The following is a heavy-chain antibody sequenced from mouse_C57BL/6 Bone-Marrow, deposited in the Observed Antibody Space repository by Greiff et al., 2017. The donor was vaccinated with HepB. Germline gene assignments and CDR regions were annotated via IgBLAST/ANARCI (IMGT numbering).Heavy chain of an antibody. D-gene: IGHD2-4*01. Sequence: EVKLVESGPGLVKPSQSLSLTCSVTGYSITSGYYWNWIRQFPGNKLEWMGYISYDGSNNYNPSLKNRISITRDTSKNQFFLKLNSVTTEDTATYYCARESTMIKYWYFDVWGTGTTVTVSS. J-gene: IGHJ1*03. CDR2: ISYDGSN. V-gene: IGHV3-6*01. CDR3: ARESTMIKYWYFDV. CDR1: GYSITSGYY.